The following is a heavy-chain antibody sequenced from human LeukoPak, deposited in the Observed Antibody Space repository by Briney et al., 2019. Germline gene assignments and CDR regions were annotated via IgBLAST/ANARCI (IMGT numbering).Heavy chain of an antibody. CDR3: ARGGSSGYYFVYFDY. Sequence: SETLSLTCTVSGGSISSYYWSWIRQPAGKGLEWIGRIYTSGSTNYNPSLKSRVTMSVDTSKNQFSLKLSSVTAADTAVYYCARGGSSGYYFVYFDYWGQGTLVTVSS. CDR1: GGSISSYY. V-gene: IGHV4-4*07. D-gene: IGHD3-22*01. CDR2: IYTSGST. J-gene: IGHJ4*02.